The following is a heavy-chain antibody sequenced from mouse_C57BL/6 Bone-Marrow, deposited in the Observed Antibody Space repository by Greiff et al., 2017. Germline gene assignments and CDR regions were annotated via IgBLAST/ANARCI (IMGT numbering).Heavy chain of an antibody. CDR1: GYTFTDYN. CDR3: ARCGDYFDY. V-gene: IGHV1-39*01. Sequence: EVQLQQSGAELMKPGASVKLSCKATGYTFTDYNMNWVKQSNGKSLEWIGVINPNYGTTSYNQKFKGKATLTVDQSSSTAYMQLNSLTSEDSAVYYCARCGDYFDYWGQGTTLTVSS. CDR2: INPNYGTT. J-gene: IGHJ2*01.